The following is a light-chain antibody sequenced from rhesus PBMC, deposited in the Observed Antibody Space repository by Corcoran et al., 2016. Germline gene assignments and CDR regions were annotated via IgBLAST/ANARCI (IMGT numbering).Light chain of an antibody. CDR3: QQHNSNPPT. V-gene: IGKV1-33*02. CDR1: QGISNW. Sequence: DIQMTQSPSSLSASVGDRVTITCQASQGISNWLAWYQQKPEKAPKLLIFAASSLKSGVPSRFSGNGSVTEFTLTISSLQPEEFATYYSQQHNSNPPTFGPGTKLDIK. CDR2: AAS. J-gene: IGKJ3*01.